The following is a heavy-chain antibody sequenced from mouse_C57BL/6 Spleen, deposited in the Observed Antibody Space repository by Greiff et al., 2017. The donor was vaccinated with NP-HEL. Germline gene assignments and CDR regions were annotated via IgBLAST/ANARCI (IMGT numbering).Heavy chain of an antibody. V-gene: IGHV1-39*01. D-gene: IGHD1-1*01. J-gene: IGHJ1*03. CDR2: INPNYDTT. CDR3: ARDYYGSSYGYFDV. Sequence: VQLKQSGPELVKPGASVKISCKASGYSFTDYNMNWVKQSNGKSLERIGVINPNYDTTSYNQKFKGKATLTVDQSSSTAYMQLNSLTSEDSAVYYCARDYYGSSYGYFDVWGTGTTVTVSS. CDR1: GYSFTDYN.